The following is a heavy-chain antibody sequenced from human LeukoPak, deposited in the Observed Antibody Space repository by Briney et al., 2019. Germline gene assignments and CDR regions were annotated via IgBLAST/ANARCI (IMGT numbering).Heavy chain of an antibody. CDR2: IFYSDIT. CDR1: GGSISSGGYY. J-gene: IGHJ6*02. D-gene: IGHD5-18*01. CDR3: ARDSYTSGAYGMDV. V-gene: IGHV4-31*03. Sequence: TSETLSLTCTVSGGSISSGGYYWSWIRQLPGNGLEWIGYIFYSDITYYNPALESRVTISVDTSKDQFSLKVNSVTAADTAVYYCARDSYTSGAYGMDVWGQGTTVTVSS.